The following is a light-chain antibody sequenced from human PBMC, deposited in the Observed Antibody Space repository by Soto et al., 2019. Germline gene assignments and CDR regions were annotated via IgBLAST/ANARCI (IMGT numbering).Light chain of an antibody. CDR3: SSYTTTTPLVV. V-gene: IGLV2-14*01. Sequence: QSALTQPASMSGSPGQSITISCTGTSSDVGGYNYVSWYQQHPGKAPKLMIYEVSHRPSGVSDRFSGSKSGNTASLTISGLQAEDGADFYCSSYTTTTPLVVFGGGTKLTVL. CDR1: SSDVGGYNY. CDR2: EVS. J-gene: IGLJ3*02.